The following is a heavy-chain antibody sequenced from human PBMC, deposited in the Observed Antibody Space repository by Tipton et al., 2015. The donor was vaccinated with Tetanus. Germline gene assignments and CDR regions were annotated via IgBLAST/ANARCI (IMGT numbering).Heavy chain of an antibody. V-gene: IGHV6-1*01. Sequence: TLSLTCAISGDSVSSNSAVWNWIRQSPSRGLEWLGRTYYKSRWSTNYAVSVKSRITINPDTSKNQFSLQLTSMTPEDAAVYYCAKSDRVTRTSWYFHDWGQGTLVTVSS. J-gene: IGHJ4*02. CDR1: GDSVSSNSAV. D-gene: IGHD2-2*01. CDR3: AKSDRVTRTSWYFHD. CDR2: TYYKSRWST.